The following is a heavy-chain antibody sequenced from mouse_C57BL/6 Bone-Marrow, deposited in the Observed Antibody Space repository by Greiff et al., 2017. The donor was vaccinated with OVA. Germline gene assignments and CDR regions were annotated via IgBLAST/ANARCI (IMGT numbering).Heavy chain of an antibody. D-gene: IGHD1-1*01. CDR1: GYTFTSYW. CDR2: INPSSGYT. CDR3: ARDYYGSSSRWAFDV. V-gene: IGHV1-7*01. Sequence: QVQLQQSGAELAKPGASVKLSCKASGYTFTSYWMHWVKQRPGQGLEWIGYINPSSGYTKYNQKFKDKATLTADKSSSTAYMQLSSLTYEDSAVYDCARDYYGSSSRWAFDVWGTGTTVTVSS. J-gene: IGHJ1*03.